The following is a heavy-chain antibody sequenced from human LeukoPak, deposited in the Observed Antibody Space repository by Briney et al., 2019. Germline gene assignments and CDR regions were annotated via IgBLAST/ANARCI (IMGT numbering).Heavy chain of an antibody. CDR1: GGSISSYY. CDR2: TYSSGNT. Sequence: SETLSLTCTFSGGSISSYYWSWIRQPAGKGLEWIGRTYSSGNTNYNPSLKSRVTMSVDTSKKQFSLKVNSVTAADTAVYYCARERGYDFWAADYWGQGTLVTVSS. J-gene: IGHJ4*02. D-gene: IGHD3-3*01. CDR3: ARERGYDFWAADY. V-gene: IGHV4-4*07.